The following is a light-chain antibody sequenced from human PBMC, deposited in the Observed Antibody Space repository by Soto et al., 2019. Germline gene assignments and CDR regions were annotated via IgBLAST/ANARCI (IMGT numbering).Light chain of an antibody. Sequence: QSVLTQSPSASGTPGQRVTISCSGSRSNIGTYTVNWYQQLPGTAPTLLILRIHQRPSGVPDRFSGSKSGTSASLAISGPQSEDDADYYCAAWDGGLRAVVFGGGTKRTVL. V-gene: IGLV1-44*01. CDR3: AAWDGGLRAVV. CDR2: RIH. CDR1: RSNIGTYT. J-gene: IGLJ2*01.